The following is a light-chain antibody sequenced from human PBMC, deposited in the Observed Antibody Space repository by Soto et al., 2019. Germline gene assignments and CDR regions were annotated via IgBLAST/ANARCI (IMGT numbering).Light chain of an antibody. CDR1: SSDVGGYNY. V-gene: IGLV2-11*01. CDR3: YSYVGSYTWV. Sequence: QSALTQPRSVSGSPGQSVTISCTGTSSDVGGYNYVSWYQQHPGKAPKLMIYDVSKRPSGVPDRFSGSKSGNTASLTISGLQDEDEAVYYCYSYVGSYTWVFGGGTKLTVL. J-gene: IGLJ3*02. CDR2: DVS.